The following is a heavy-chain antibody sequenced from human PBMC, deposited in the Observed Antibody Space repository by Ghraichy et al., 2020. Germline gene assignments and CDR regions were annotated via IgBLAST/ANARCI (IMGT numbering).Heavy chain of an antibody. V-gene: IGHV3-53*01. D-gene: IGHD6-19*01. CDR1: GFNVSSNY. Sequence: GGSLRLSCAASGFNVSSNYMSWVRQAPGKGLEWVSVIYSGGSTYYADSVKGRFTISRDNSKNTLYLQMNSLRAEDTAVYYCARAAVAGYALQYWGQGTLVTVSS. CDR2: IYSGGST. CDR3: ARAAVAGYALQY. J-gene: IGHJ1*01.